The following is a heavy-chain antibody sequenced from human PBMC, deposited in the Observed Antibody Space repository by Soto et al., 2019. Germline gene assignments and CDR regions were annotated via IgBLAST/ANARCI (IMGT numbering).Heavy chain of an antibody. CDR3: ARGYYYDTSGYYSAFDI. Sequence: QVQLQESGPGLVKPSETLSLTCTVSGGSISSDYWSWIRQPPGKGLEWVGYVYNNGGTKYNPSLKSRVTISVDTSNNLFSLKLTSVTAADTAVYYCARGYYYDTSGYYSAFDIWGQGTMVTVSS. CDR2: VYNNGGT. CDR1: GGSISSDY. V-gene: IGHV4-59*01. J-gene: IGHJ3*02. D-gene: IGHD3-22*01.